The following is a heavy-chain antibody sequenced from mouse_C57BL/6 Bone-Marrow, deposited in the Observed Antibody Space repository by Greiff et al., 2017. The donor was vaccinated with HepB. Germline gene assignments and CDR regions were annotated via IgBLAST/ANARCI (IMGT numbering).Heavy chain of an antibody. CDR1: GYTFTSYW. CDR2: IYPGSGST. CDR3: AREDYDGDYYAMDY. D-gene: IGHD2-4*01. J-gene: IGHJ4*01. V-gene: IGHV1-55*01. Sequence: VKPGASVKMSCKASGYTFTSYWITWVKQRPGQGLEWIGDIYPGSGSTNYNEKFKSKATLTVDTSSSTAYMQLSSLTSEDSAVYYCAREDYDGDYYAMDYWGQGTAVTVSS.